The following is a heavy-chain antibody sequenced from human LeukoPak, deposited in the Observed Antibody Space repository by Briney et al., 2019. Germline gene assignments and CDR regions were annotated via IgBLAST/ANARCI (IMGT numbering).Heavy chain of an antibody. V-gene: IGHV4-61*02. J-gene: IGHJ4*02. Sequence: PSQTLSLTCTVSGGSISSGSYYWSWIRQPAGKGLEWIGRIYTSGSTNYNPSLKSRVTISVDTSKNQFSLKLSSVTAADTAVYYCARGPDGDYADYWGQGTLVTVSS. CDR1: GGSISSGSYY. CDR3: ARGPDGDYADY. CDR2: IYTSGST. D-gene: IGHD1-14*01.